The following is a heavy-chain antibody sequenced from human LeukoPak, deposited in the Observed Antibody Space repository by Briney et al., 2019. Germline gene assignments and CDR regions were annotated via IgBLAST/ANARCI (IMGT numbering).Heavy chain of an antibody. D-gene: IGHD6-13*01. CDR1: GGSISSGGYY. CDR2: IYYSGST. CDR3: ARGVRIAAAGVSNFDY. Sequence: SETLSLTCTVSGGSISSGGYYWSWIRQHPGKGLEWIGYIYYSGSTYYNPSLKSRVTISVDTSKNQFSLKLSSVTAADTAVYYCARGVRIAAAGVSNFDYWGQGTLVTVSS. J-gene: IGHJ4*02. V-gene: IGHV4-31*03.